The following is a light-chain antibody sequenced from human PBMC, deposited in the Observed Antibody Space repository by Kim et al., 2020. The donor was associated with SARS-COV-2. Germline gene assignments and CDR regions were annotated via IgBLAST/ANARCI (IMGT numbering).Light chain of an antibody. CDR3: SSYTTSTTWV. Sequence: QSALTQPASVSGSPGQSITLSCTGTSSDIGGYTYVSWYQQHPGKAPKLLLYDVNTRPSGVSNRFSGSKSGNTASLTISGLQAEDEADYYCSSYTTSTTWVFGGGTQLTVL. CDR2: DVN. V-gene: IGLV2-14*03. CDR1: SSDIGGYTY. J-gene: IGLJ3*02.